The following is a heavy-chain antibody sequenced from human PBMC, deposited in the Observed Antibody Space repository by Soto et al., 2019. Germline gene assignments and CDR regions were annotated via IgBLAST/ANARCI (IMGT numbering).Heavy chain of an antibody. CDR2: IYYSGST. D-gene: IGHD3-9*01. CDR1: NGSIVNYY. V-gene: IGHV4-59*01. Sequence: QVQLQESGPGLVKPSETLSLTCTVSNGSIVNYYWSWIRQPPGKGLERIGFIYYSGSTNYNPSVKSRVTISVDKTKKQLSLMLSSVTAADTAVDYCASRLTEATNTGDGFEIWGQGTMVTVSS. CDR3: ASRLTEATNTGDGFEI. J-gene: IGHJ3*02.